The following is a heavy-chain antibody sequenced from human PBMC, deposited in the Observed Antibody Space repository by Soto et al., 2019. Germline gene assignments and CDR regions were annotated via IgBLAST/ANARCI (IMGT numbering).Heavy chain of an antibody. CDR3: ARVVPGAEAWFGP. Sequence: EVQLVESGGGLLQPGGSLRVSCAASGFTVSSSYMSWVRQAPGKGLEWVATLYSAGATYYADSVKGRFTISRDNSQNTLYLQMNSLKVEDTAVYHCARVVPGAEAWFGPWGQGTLVTVSS. CDR1: GFTVSSSY. V-gene: IGHV3-53*01. CDR2: LYSAGAT. J-gene: IGHJ5*02. D-gene: IGHD2-2*01.